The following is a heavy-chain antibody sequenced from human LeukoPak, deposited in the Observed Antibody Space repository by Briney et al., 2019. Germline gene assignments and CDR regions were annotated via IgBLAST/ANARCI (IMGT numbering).Heavy chain of an antibody. V-gene: IGHV3-20*04. Sequence: GSLRLSCAASGFTFDDYGMSWVRRAPGKGLEWVSGINWNGGSTHYADSVKGRFTISRDNAKNSLYLQMNSLRAEDTAFYYCASTGILGATTGVGLFDYWGQGTLVTVSS. D-gene: IGHD1-26*01. J-gene: IGHJ4*02. CDR2: INWNGGST. CDR3: ASTGILGATTGVGLFDY. CDR1: GFTFDDYG.